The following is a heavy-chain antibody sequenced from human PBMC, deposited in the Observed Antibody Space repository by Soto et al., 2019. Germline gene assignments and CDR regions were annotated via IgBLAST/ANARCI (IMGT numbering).Heavy chain of an antibody. Sequence: SETLSLTCTVSGGSISTVDYWWSWIRQSPDMGLEWIGHIYDGGRTYNNPSLESRVTMSVDTSKSQLSLTLSSDNAADTAVYYCARGPSGDKVDSWGQGTLVT. CDR2: IYDGGRT. V-gene: IGHV4-30-4*01. D-gene: IGHD7-27*01. CDR1: GGSISTVDYW. J-gene: IGHJ4*02. CDR3: ARGPSGDKVDS.